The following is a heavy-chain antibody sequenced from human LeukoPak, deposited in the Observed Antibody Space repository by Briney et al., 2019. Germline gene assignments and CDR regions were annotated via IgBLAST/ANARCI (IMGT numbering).Heavy chain of an antibody. Sequence: WASVKVSCKASGYTFTSYDINWVRQATGQGLEWMGWMNPNGGNTGYAQKFQGRVTMTRNTSISTAYMELSSLRSEDTAVYYCARAPRKNYCSSTSCYYFDYWGQGTLVTVSS. CDR1: GYTFTSYD. V-gene: IGHV1-8*01. J-gene: IGHJ4*02. D-gene: IGHD2-2*01. CDR3: ARAPRKNYCSSTSCYYFDY. CDR2: MNPNGGNT.